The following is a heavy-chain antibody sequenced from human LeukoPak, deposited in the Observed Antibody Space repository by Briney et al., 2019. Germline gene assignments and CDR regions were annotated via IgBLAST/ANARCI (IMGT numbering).Heavy chain of an antibody. CDR3: AKPLLEMATIGDAFDI. CDR2: ISGSGGST. Sequence: PGGSLRLSCAASGFTFSSYAMSWVRQAPGKGLEWVSAISGSGGSTYYADSVKGRFTISRDNSKNTLYLQMNSLRAEDTDVYYCAKPLLEMATIGDAFDIWGQGTMVTVSS. CDR1: GFTFSSYA. D-gene: IGHD5-24*01. J-gene: IGHJ3*02. V-gene: IGHV3-23*01.